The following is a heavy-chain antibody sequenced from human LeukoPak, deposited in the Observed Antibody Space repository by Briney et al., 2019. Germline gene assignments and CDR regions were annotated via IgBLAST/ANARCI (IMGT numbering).Heavy chain of an antibody. CDR2: ISSSGSAI. Sequence: GGSLRLSCAASGFTSSNYEMNWVRQAPGKGLEWVSYISSSGSAIYYADSVKGRFTISRDNAKNSLYLQMNSLRAGDTAVYYCARDLDSSLWGQGTLVTVSS. CDR3: ARDLDSSL. J-gene: IGHJ4*02. D-gene: IGHD6-13*01. CDR1: GFTSSNYE. V-gene: IGHV3-48*03.